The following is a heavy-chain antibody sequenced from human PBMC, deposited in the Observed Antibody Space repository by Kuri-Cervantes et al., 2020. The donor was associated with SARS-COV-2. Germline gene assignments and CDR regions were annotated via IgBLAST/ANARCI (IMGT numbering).Heavy chain of an antibody. CDR3: ARQSIRHYNKVRYVYFDY. CDR2: IYYSGST. CDR1: GGSISSSSYY. D-gene: IGHD1-14*01. V-gene: IGHV4-39*07. J-gene: IGHJ4*02. Sequence: SETLSLTCTVSGGSISSSSYYWGWIRQPPGKGLEWIGSIYYSGSTNYNPSLKSRVTISVDTSKNQFSLKLSSVTAADTAVYYCARQSIRHYNKVRYVYFDYWGQGTLVTVSS.